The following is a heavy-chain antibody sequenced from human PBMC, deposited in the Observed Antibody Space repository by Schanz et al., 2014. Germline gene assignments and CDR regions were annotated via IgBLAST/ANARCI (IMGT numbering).Heavy chain of an antibody. J-gene: IGHJ2*01. Sequence: VRLVESGGGVVQPGRSLRLSCAASGFTLSSYGMHWVRQAPGKGLEYISAISNNGDSTYYADSVKGRFTISRDNSKNTLFLQMSSLRVDDMAVYYCGRAGTGMAGWYFELWGRGTLVTVSS. V-gene: IGHV3-64D*06. CDR1: GFTLSSYG. CDR2: ISNNGDST. CDR3: GRAGTGMAGWYFEL. D-gene: IGHD5-18*01.